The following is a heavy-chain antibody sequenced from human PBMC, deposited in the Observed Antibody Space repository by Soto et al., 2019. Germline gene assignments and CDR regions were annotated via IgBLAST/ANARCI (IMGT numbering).Heavy chain of an antibody. V-gene: IGHV1-3*01. CDR3: AREHGRGGWFDP. Sequence: GASVKVSCKASGYTFTSYAMHWVRQAPGQRLEWMGWINAGNGNTKYSQKFQGRVTITRDTSASTAYMELSSLRSEDTAVYYCAREHGRGGWFDPWGQGTLVTVSS. J-gene: IGHJ5*02. CDR2: INAGNGNT. CDR1: GYTFTSYA.